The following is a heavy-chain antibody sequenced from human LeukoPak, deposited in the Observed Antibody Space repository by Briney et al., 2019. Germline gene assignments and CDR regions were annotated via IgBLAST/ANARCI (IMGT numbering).Heavy chain of an antibody. CDR2: MSNSGENT. CDR3: AKGGASVTRYVDY. V-gene: IGHV3-30*18. D-gene: IGHD4-17*01. J-gene: IGHJ4*02. Sequence: GGSLRLSCAAAAFTFSSYSMQWVRQTPGKGREGVGIMSNSGENTFYGEAVKGRFTISRDNSQNTLYLQMNSLRPEDTAVYYCAKGGASVTRYVDYWGQGTLVTVSS. CDR1: AFTFSSYS.